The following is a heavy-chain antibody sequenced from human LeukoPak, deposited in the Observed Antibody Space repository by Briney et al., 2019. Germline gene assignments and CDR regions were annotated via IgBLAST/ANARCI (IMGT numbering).Heavy chain of an antibody. Sequence: SVKVSCKASGGTFSSYAISWVRQAPGQGLEWMGRIIPILGIANYAQKFQGRVTMTRNTSISTAYMELSSLRSEDTAVYYCARGFRDYYDSSGYYYFDYWGQGTLVTVSS. CDR2: IIPILGIA. J-gene: IGHJ4*02. D-gene: IGHD3-22*01. CDR1: GGTFSSYA. V-gene: IGHV1-69*04. CDR3: ARGFRDYYDSSGYYYFDY.